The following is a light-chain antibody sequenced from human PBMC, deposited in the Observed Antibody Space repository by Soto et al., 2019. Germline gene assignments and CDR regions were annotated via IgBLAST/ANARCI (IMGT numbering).Light chain of an antibody. V-gene: IGKV3-20*01. J-gene: IGKJ5*01. CDR1: QSVSSSY. Sequence: EIVLTQSPGTLSLSPGERATLSCRASQSVSSSYLAWYQQKPGQAPRLLIYGASSRATGIPDRFSGSGSGKEFTLTISRLEPEDFAVYYCQQYGSSPTITFGQGTRLEIK. CDR2: GAS. CDR3: QQYGSSPTIT.